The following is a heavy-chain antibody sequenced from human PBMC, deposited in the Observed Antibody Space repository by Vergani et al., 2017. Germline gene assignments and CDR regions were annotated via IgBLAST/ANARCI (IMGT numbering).Heavy chain of an antibody. CDR3: ARNDLRFGEYNFDY. Sequence: EVQLVESGGGFVQPGGSLRLSCAASGFTFSSYWMHWVRQAPGKGLVWVSRINSDGSSTSYADSVKGRFTISRDNAKNTLYLQMNSLRAEDTAVYYCARNDLRFGEYNFDYWGQGTLVTVSS. J-gene: IGHJ4*02. V-gene: IGHV3-74*01. D-gene: IGHD3-10*01. CDR2: INSDGSST. CDR1: GFTFSSYW.